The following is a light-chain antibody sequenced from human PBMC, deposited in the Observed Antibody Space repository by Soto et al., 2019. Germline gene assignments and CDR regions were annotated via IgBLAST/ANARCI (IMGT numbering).Light chain of an antibody. CDR1: SSNIGSNT. CDR3: AEWDDSLNGLEV. CDR2: SNN. V-gene: IGLV1-44*01. Sequence: QSVLTQPPSASGTPGQRVTISCSGSSSNIGSNTVNWYQQLPGTAPKLLIYSNNQRPSGVPDRFSGSKSGTSASLAISGLQSEDEADYYCAEWDDSLNGLEVFGGGTKLTVL. J-gene: IGLJ2*01.